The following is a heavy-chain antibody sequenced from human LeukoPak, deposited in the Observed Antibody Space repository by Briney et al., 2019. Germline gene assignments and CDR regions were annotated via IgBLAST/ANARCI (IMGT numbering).Heavy chain of an antibody. D-gene: IGHD5-18*01. J-gene: IGHJ4*02. CDR1: EFIVSINY. CDR2: IYSRGDT. Sequence: GGSLRLSCAASEFIVSINYMTWVRQAPGKGLEWVSLIYSRGDTKYADSVKGRFTISRDNSKNTLYLQMNSLRAEDTAVYYCAKELGGYSYGLSGFDYWGQGTLVTVSS. V-gene: IGHV3-53*01. CDR3: AKELGGYSYGLSGFDY.